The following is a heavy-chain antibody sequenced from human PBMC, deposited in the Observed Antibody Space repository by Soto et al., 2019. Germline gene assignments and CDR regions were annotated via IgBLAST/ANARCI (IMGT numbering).Heavy chain of an antibody. CDR1: GFTFSSYG. J-gene: IGHJ4*02. D-gene: IGHD2-2*01. CDR2: ISYDGSNK. Sequence: QVQLVESGGGVVQPGRSLRLSCAASGFTFSSYGMHWVRQAPGKGLEWVAVISYDGSNKYYADSVKGRFTISRDNSKNTLYLQMNSLRAEATAVYYCAKGGGPHCSSTSCYDGYWGQGTLVTVSS. V-gene: IGHV3-30*18. CDR3: AKGGGPHCSSTSCYDGY.